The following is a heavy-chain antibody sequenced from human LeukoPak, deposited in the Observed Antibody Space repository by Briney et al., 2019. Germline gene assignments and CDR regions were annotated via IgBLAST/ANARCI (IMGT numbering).Heavy chain of an antibody. Sequence: PGGSLRLSCAASGFTFDDYAMHWVRQAPGKGLEWVSGISWNSGSIGYADSVKGRFTISRDNAKNSLYLQMNSLRAEDTAVYYCARDGGSTSFWGQGTLVTVSS. V-gene: IGHV3-9*01. D-gene: IGHD2-2*01. CDR2: ISWNSGSI. J-gene: IGHJ4*02. CDR1: GFTFDDYA. CDR3: ARDGGSTSF.